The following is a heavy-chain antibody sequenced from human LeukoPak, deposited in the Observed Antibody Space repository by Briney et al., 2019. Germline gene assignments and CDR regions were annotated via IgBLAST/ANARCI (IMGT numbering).Heavy chain of an antibody. CDR2: ISSSSSTI. J-gene: IGHJ3*02. CDR1: GFTFSSYS. Sequence: GGSLRLSCAASGFTFSSYSMNWVRQAPGKGLEWVSYISSSSSTIYYADSVKGRFTISRDNAKNSLYLQMNSPRAEDTAVYYCARGSGRDYYDSSGYRNQRDAFDIWGQGTMVTVSS. D-gene: IGHD3-22*01. CDR3: ARGSGRDYYDSSGYRNQRDAFDI. V-gene: IGHV3-48*01.